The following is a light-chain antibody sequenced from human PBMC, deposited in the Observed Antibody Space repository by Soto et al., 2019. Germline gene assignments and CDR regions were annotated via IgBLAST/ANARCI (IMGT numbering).Light chain of an antibody. V-gene: IGKV3-20*01. J-gene: IGKJ4*01. CDR2: GAS. CDR1: QSVSSNY. Sequence: EIVLTQSPCTLSLSPGERATLSCRASQSVSSNYLAWYQKKPGQAPRLLIYGASSRATGIPDRFSGSGSGTDFTLTISRLEPEDFAVYYCQQYGGSPRVTFGGGTKVEIK. CDR3: QQYGGSPRVT.